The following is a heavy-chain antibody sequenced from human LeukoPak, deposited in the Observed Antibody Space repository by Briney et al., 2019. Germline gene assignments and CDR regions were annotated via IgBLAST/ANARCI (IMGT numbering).Heavy chain of an antibody. V-gene: IGHV3-21*01. CDR3: ARGDIAYYDILTGYRFDY. J-gene: IGHJ4*02. D-gene: IGHD3-9*01. CDR2: ISSSSSYI. Sequence: PGGSLRLSCAASGFTFSSYSMNWVRQAPGKGLEWVPSISSSSSYIYYADSVKGRFTISRDNAKNSLYLQMNSLRAEDTAVYYCARGDIAYYDILTGYRFDYWGQGTLVTVSS. CDR1: GFTFSSYS.